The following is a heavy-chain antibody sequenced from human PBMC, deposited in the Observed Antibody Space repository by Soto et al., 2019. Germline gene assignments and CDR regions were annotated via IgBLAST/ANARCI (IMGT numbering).Heavy chain of an antibody. J-gene: IGHJ4*02. CDR1: GYTFTSYD. CDR2: MNPNSGNT. V-gene: IGHV1-8*01. D-gene: IGHD2-15*01. Sequence: QVQLVQSGAEVKKPGASGKVSCKASGYTFTSYDITWVRQATGQGLEWMGWMNPNSGNTGYAQKFQGRVTMTRNTSISTAYMELSSLRSEDTAVYYCARSHEFSGGSCYSAYWGQGTLVTVSS. CDR3: ARSHEFSGGSCYSAY.